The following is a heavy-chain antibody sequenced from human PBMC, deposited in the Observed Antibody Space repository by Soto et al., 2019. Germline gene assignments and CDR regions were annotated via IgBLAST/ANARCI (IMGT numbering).Heavy chain of an antibody. J-gene: IGHJ6*02. V-gene: IGHV1-18*01. CDR1: GYTFTSYG. Sequence: ASVKVSCTASGYTFTSYGISWVRQAPGQGLEWMGWISAYNGNTNYAQKLQGRVTMTTDTSTSTAYMELRSLRSDDTAVYYCARDSPYPLITMVHEGYYGMDVWGQGTTVTVSS. D-gene: IGHD3-10*01. CDR3: ARDSPYPLITMVHEGYYGMDV. CDR2: ISAYNGNT.